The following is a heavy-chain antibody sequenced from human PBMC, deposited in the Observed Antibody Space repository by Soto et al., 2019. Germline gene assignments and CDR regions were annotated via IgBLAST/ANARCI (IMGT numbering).Heavy chain of an antibody. J-gene: IGHJ6*02. V-gene: IGHV3-23*01. CDR3: AKDRKGYSYGIMDV. CDR1: GFTFSSYA. D-gene: IGHD5-18*01. CDR2: LSGSGGST. Sequence: PGGYLMLSCAASGFTFSSYAMSWVRQSPGKGLEWVSALSGSGGSTYYADSVKGRFTISRDNSKDTLYLQMNSLRAEDTAVYYRAKDRKGYSYGIMDVWGQGTTVTVSS.